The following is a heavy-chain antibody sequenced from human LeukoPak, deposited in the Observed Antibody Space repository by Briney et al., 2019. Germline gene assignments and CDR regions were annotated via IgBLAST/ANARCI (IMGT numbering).Heavy chain of an antibody. Sequence: ASVKVSCKVSGYTLTELSMHWVRQAPGKGLEWMGGFDPEDGETIYAQKFQGRVTMTEDTSTDTAYMELSSLRSEDTAVYYCATGVDSSGYYGFDYWGQGTLVTVSS. CDR1: GYTLTELS. V-gene: IGHV1-24*01. D-gene: IGHD3-22*01. CDR3: ATGVDSSGYYGFDY. J-gene: IGHJ4*02. CDR2: FDPEDGET.